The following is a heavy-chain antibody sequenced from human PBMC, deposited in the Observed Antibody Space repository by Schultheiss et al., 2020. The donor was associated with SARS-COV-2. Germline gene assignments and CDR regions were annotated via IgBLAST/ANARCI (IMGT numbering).Heavy chain of an antibody. V-gene: IGHV3-21*04. D-gene: IGHD5-18*01. CDR3: AKGHGYSYDPFDY. Sequence: GGSLRLSCAASGFTFSSYAMSWVRQAPGKGLEWVSAISGSSSYIYYADSVKGRFTISRDNAKNSLYLQMNSLRAEDTAVYYCAKGHGYSYDPFDYWGQGTLVTVSS. CDR1: GFTFSSYA. J-gene: IGHJ4*02. CDR2: ISGSSSYI.